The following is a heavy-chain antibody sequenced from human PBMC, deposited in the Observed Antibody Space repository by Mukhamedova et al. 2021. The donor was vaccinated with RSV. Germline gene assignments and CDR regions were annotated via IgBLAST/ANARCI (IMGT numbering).Heavy chain of an antibody. D-gene: IGHD2-15*01. J-gene: IGHJ4*02. CDR3: ARELGYCSGGICYGGTFEH. Sequence: IGEINHSGSTIYNPSLKSRVTISGDTSKNQFSLKLSSVTAADTAGYYWARELGYCSGGICYGGTFEHWCQGTLVTVSS. V-gene: IGHV4-34*01. CDR2: INHSGST.